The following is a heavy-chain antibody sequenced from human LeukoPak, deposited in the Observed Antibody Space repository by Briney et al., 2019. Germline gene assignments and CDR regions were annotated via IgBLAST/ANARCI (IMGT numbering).Heavy chain of an antibody. CDR1: GYRFISNY. CDR2: MHPGNGNT. D-gene: IGHD2-21*02. J-gene: IGHJ4*02. Sequence: ASVKVSCKASGYRFISNYIQWVLQAPGLGPEWMGWMHPGNGNTRYAEKFQGRVTMTRDTSINTAYMDLSSLRSDDTAVYYCAREGSYCVGGDCYSFDFWGQGTLITVSS. V-gene: IGHV1-2*02. CDR3: AREGSYCVGGDCYSFDF.